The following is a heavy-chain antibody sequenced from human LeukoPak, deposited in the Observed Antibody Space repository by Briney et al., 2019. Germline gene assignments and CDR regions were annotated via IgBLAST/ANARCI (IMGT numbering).Heavy chain of an antibody. Sequence: SETLSLTCTVSNYSISSAYYWGWIRQPPGKGLEWIASIYHSGSTYYNPSLKSRVTISIDTSKNQFSLKLSSVTAADTAVYYCARLKYYYDSSGSRAEYFQHWGQGTLVTASS. D-gene: IGHD3-22*01. V-gene: IGHV4-38-2*02. CDR1: NYSISSAYY. CDR2: IYHSGST. CDR3: ARLKYYYDSSGSRAEYFQH. J-gene: IGHJ1*01.